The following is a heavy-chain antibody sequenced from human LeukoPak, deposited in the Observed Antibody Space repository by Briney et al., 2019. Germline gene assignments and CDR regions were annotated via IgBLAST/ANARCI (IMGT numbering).Heavy chain of an antibody. CDR3: ARGGSCNSASGGDCSHLLIA. J-gene: IGHJ5*02. CDR1: GYTFTGYY. Sequence: ASVKVSCKASGYTFTGYYMHWVRQAPGQGLEWMGWINPNSGSTNYAQKFQGRVTMTRDTSTSTVYMELSSLRSEDTAVYYCARGGSCNSASGGDCSHLLIAWGQGTLVTVSS. D-gene: IGHD2-21*02. V-gene: IGHV1-2*02. CDR2: INPNSGST.